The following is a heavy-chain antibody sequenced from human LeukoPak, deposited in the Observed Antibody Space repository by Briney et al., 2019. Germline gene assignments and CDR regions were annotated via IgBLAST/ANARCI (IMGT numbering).Heavy chain of an antibody. Sequence: GGSLRLSCVASGFTFTNDFMTWVRQAPGKGLEWVANMKVDGSDIHYVDSVKGRFTISSDNARNSLYLQMDSLRAEDTAVYYCARRVSSQVITDYFDYWGRGTLVTVSS. CDR2: MKVDGSDI. CDR3: ARRVSSQVITDYFDY. V-gene: IGHV3-7*01. D-gene: IGHD3-10*01. CDR1: GFTFTNDF. J-gene: IGHJ4*02.